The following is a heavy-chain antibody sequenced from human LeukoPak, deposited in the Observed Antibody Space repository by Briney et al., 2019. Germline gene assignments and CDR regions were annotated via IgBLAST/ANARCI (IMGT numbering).Heavy chain of an antibody. Sequence: ASVKVSCKASGYTFTSYYMHWVRQAPGQGPEWMGIINPSGGSTSYAQKFQGRVTMTRDTSTSTVYMELSSLRSEDTAVYYCARASNPKNYGDYDWFDPWGQGTLVTVSS. V-gene: IGHV1-46*01. J-gene: IGHJ5*02. D-gene: IGHD4-17*01. CDR3: ARASNPKNYGDYDWFDP. CDR2: INPSGGST. CDR1: GYTFTSYY.